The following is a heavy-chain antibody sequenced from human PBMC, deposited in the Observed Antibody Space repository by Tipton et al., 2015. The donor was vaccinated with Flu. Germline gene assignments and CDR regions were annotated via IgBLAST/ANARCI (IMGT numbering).Heavy chain of an antibody. V-gene: IGHV1-69*01. CDR2: VNPFFGPP. CDR1: GGTFDTYS. D-gene: IGHD3-10*01. J-gene: IGHJ6*03. Sequence: QLVQSGAEVKKPGSSVRVSCKASGGTFDTYSITWVRQAPGQGLEWMGGVNPFFGPPQYAQKFQDRLTIDADDSTSTAYMELSGLKSDDTAVYYCARDRSPGLERLDYYYLDAWGKGTTVIVSS. CDR3: ARDRSPGLERLDYYYLDA.